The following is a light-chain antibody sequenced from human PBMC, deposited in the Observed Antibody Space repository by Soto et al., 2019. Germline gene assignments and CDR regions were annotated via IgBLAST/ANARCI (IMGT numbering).Light chain of an antibody. Sequence: EIVLTQSPGTLSLSPGERATLSCRASQSISSSYLAWYQHKSGQAPRLLIYGASSRATGIPDRFSGSGSGTDFTLTISRLEAEDFAVYYCRQYGSSPYTFGQGTKLEIK. CDR2: GAS. J-gene: IGKJ2*01. CDR3: RQYGSSPYT. V-gene: IGKV3-20*01. CDR1: QSISSSY.